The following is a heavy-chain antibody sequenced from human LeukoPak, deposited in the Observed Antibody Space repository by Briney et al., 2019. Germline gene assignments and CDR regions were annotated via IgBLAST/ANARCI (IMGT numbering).Heavy chain of an antibody. D-gene: IGHD4-17*01. CDR2: IYTSGST. CDR3: AREPGDDYGDYVDY. V-gene: IGHV4-4*07. CDR1: GGSISSYY. J-gene: IGHJ4*02. Sequence: SETLSLTCTVSGGSISSYYWSWIRQPAGKGLEWIGRIYTSGSTNYNPSLKSRVTISVNKSKNQFSLELSSVTAADTAVYYCAREPGDDYGDYVDYWGQGTLVTVSS.